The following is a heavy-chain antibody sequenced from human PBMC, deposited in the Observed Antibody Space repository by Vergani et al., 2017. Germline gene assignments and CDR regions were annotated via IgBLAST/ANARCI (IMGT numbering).Heavy chain of an antibody. Sequence: EVQLVESGGGLVKPGGSLRLSCAASGFTFSNAWMNWVRQAPGKGLEWVGRIKSKTDGGTTDYAAPVKGRFTISRDDSKKTLYLQMNSLKTEDTAVYYCTTVRYKWKYARSADDYWGQRTLVIVSA. V-gene: IGHV3-15*01. CDR1: GFTFSNAW. J-gene: IGHJ4*02. CDR3: TTVRYKWKYARSADDY. CDR2: IKSKTDGGTT. D-gene: IGHD1-7*01.